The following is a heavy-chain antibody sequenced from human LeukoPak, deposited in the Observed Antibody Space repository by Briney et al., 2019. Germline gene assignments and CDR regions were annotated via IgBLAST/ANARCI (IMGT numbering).Heavy chain of an antibody. Sequence: ASVKVSCEASGYPFTSYGISWVRQAPGQGLEWMGWISAYNGNTNYAQKLQGRVTMTTDTSTSTAYMELRSLRSDDTAVYYCARNGLTTGAKSYYYYMDVWGKGTTVTVSS. V-gene: IGHV1-18*01. CDR2: ISAYNGNT. D-gene: IGHD1-1*01. CDR1: GYPFTSYG. CDR3: ARNGLTTGAKSYYYYMDV. J-gene: IGHJ6*03.